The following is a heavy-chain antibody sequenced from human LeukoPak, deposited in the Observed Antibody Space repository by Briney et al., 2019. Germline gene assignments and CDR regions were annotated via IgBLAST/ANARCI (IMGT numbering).Heavy chain of an antibody. Sequence: GASVKVSCKVSGYTLTELSMHWVRQAPGRGLEWMGGFDPEDGETNYAQKFQGRVTITTDESTSTAYMELSSLRSEDTAVYYCARANSSSHYYYYMDVWGKGTTVTVSS. J-gene: IGHJ6*03. CDR2: FDPEDGET. V-gene: IGHV1-24*01. CDR3: ARANSSSHYYYYMDV. D-gene: IGHD6-6*01. CDR1: GYTLTELS.